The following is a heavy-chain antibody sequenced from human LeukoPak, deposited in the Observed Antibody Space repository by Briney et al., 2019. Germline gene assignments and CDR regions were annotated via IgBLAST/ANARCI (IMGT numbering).Heavy chain of an antibody. CDR1: GFTFSSYA. V-gene: IGHV3-23*01. CDR3: AKEPAAIPESNHFDY. D-gene: IGHD2-2*02. CDR2: ISGSGGST. Sequence: PGGSLRLSCAASGFTFSSYAMSWVRQAPGKGLEWVSAISGSGGSTYYADSVKGRFIISRDNSKNTLYLQMNSLRAEDTAVYYCAKEPAAIPESNHFDYWGQGTLVTVSS. J-gene: IGHJ4*02.